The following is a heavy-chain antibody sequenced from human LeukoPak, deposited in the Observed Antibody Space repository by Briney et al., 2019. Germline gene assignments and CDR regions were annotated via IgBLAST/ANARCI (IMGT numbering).Heavy chain of an antibody. J-gene: IGHJ3*02. Sequence: GGSLRLSCAASGFTFDDFVMHWVRQGPGKGLEWVSGISWNSNSIGYADSVKGRFTISRDNAKNSLYVQMNSLRAEDTALYYCASGISVAGADALDIWGQGTMVTVSS. CDR1: GFTFDDFV. D-gene: IGHD6-19*01. CDR2: ISWNSNSI. V-gene: IGHV3-9*01. CDR3: ASGISVAGADALDI.